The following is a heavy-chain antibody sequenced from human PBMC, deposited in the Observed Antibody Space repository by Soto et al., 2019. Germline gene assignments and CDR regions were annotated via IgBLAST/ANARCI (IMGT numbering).Heavy chain of an antibody. D-gene: IGHD6-19*01. Sequence: SETLSLTCTVSGGSISSGGYYWSWIRQHPGKGLEWIGYIYYSGSTYYNPSLKSRVTISVDTSKNQFSLKLSSVTAADTAVYYCARDHYSSGWYPRGYYYYGMDVWGQGTTVTVYS. V-gene: IGHV4-31*03. CDR1: GGSISSGGYY. CDR3: ARDHYSSGWYPRGYYYYGMDV. CDR2: IYYSGST. J-gene: IGHJ6*02.